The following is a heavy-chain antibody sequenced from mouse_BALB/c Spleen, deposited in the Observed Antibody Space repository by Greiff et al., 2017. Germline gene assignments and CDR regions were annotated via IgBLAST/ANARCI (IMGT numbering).Heavy chain of an antibody. J-gene: IGHJ2*01. CDR2: ISSVGGST. D-gene: IGHD2-14*01. Sequence: EVKLMESGGGLVKPGGSLKLSCAASGFAFSSYDMSWVRQTPEKRLEWVAYISSVGGSTYFPDTVKGRFTISRDNAKNTLYLQMSSLKSENTAMYYCARHGREDRYDAYFDYWGQGTTLTVSS. CDR1: GFAFSSYD. CDR3: ARHGREDRYDAYFDY. V-gene: IGHV5-12-1*01.